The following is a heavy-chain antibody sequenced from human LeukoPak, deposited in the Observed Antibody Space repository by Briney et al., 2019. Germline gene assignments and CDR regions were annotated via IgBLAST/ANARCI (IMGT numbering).Heavy chain of an antibody. Sequence: GGSLRLSCAASGFTFSRNVMSWIRQAPGKGLEWVSAIIDDGSSTYYADSVKGRFSISRDNSKNTVYLQMNSLRAEDTAVYYCAKGLKTAVGPYKGYHYYMDVWGKGTTVTVSS. J-gene: IGHJ6*03. CDR2: IIDDGSST. D-gene: IGHD5-18*01. V-gene: IGHV3-23*01. CDR3: AKGLKTAVGPYKGYHYYMDV. CDR1: GFTFSRNV.